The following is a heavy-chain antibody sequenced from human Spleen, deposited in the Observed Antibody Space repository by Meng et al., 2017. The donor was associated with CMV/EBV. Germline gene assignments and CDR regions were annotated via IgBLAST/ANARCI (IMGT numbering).Heavy chain of an antibody. V-gene: IGHV3-7*01. CDR3: ARGDSSSWYPHFDY. CDR1: GFTFSNYA. D-gene: IGHD6-13*01. Sequence: GGSLRLSCAASGFTFSNYAMTWVRQAPGKGLEWVANIKQDGSEKYYVDSVKGRFTISRDDAKNSLYLQMNSLRAEDTAVYYCARGDSSSWYPHFDYWGQGTLVTVSS. J-gene: IGHJ4*02. CDR2: IKQDGSEK.